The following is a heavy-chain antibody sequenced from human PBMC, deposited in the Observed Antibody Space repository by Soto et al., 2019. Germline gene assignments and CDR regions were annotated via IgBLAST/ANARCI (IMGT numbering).Heavy chain of an antibody. Sequence: PSETLSLTCTVSVGSITSSGSSWAWLRQTPGKGLEGIGSIFYTGNTYYNPSLWSRVTISADTSKNQFSLKMTSVTAADTAVYYCARNGMGAAGWLDPWGQGTLGT. D-gene: IGHD1-26*01. J-gene: IGHJ5*02. CDR3: ARNGMGAAGWLDP. CDR1: VGSITSSGSS. V-gene: IGHV4-39*01. CDR2: IFYTGNT.